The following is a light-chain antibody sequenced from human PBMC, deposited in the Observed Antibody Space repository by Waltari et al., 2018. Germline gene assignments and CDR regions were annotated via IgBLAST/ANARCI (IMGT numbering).Light chain of an antibody. J-gene: IGLJ1*01. V-gene: IGLV1-44*01. CDR1: SSTIGSNA. CDR3: AGWDDTLNGPL. Sequence: QSVLTQPPSASGTPGQRVTISCSGGSSTIGSNAVSWYQPPPGAAPKVLIHRNNQRPSGVPDRFSGSKSGTSASLAISGLQSEDEADYYCAGWDDTLNGPLFGTGTKVTVL. CDR2: RNN.